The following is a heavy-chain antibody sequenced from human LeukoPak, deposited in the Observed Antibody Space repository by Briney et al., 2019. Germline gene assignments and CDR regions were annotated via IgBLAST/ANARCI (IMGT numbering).Heavy chain of an antibody. D-gene: IGHD1-26*01. CDR1: GFTFTSYA. Sequence: GGSLRLSCAASGFTFTSYAMSWVRQAAGKGLEWVSAISGGGDSTYYAGSVKGRFTFSRDNSKNTLYLQMSSLRAEDTAVYYCAKDRGLWELHFDYWGQGNLVTVSS. CDR3: AKDRGLWELHFDY. V-gene: IGHV3-23*01. J-gene: IGHJ4*02. CDR2: ISGGGDST.